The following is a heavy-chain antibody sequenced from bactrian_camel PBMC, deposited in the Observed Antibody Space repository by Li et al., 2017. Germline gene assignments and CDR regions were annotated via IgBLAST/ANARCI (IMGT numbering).Heavy chain of an antibody. CDR3: AADTTCRVGCMVLADAADWPI. J-gene: IGHJ4*01. CDR1: GFTVSTGY. Sequence: VQLVESGGGAVQTGGSLTLSCLASGFTVSTGYMAWFRQAPGKQREGVACIESDGTISYAHFAKGRFTITKDSAKNTLSLQMNSLKPEDTAMYYCAADTTCRVGCMVLADAADWPIWGQGTQVTVS. CDR2: IESDGTI. D-gene: IGHD3*01. V-gene: IGHV3S10*01.